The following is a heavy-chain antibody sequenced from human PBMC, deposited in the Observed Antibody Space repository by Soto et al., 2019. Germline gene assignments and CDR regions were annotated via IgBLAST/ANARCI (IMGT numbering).Heavy chain of an antibody. CDR3: AKTSSDPGRLIAARLTHFDY. V-gene: IGHV3-23*01. D-gene: IGHD6-6*01. J-gene: IGHJ4*02. CDR2: ISGSGGST. Sequence: PGGSLRLSCAASGFTFSSYAMSWVRQAPGKGLEWVSAISGSGGSTYYADSVKGRFTISRDNSKNTLYLQMNSLRAEDTAVYYCAKTSSDPGRLIAARLTHFDYWGQGTLVTVSS. CDR1: GFTFSSYA.